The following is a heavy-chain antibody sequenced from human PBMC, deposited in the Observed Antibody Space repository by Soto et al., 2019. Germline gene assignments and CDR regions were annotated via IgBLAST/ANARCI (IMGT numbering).Heavy chain of an antibody. Sequence: EVQLVESGGGLVQPGGSLRLSCAASGFTFSSYWMSWVRQAPGKGLEWVANMKQDGSEKYYVDSVKGRFTISRDNAKNSLYVQMNSLRAEDTAVYYCASQSGSGWYIENWGQGTLVTVCS. CDR3: ASQSGSGWYIEN. D-gene: IGHD6-19*01. V-gene: IGHV3-7*01. CDR2: MKQDGSEK. J-gene: IGHJ4*02. CDR1: GFTFSSYW.